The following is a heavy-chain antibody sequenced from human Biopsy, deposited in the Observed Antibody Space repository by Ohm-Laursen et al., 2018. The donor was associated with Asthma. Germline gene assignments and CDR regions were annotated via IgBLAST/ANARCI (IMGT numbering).Heavy chain of an antibody. CDR3: VRGSSSWHHGPFHYYYGLDV. D-gene: IGHD6-13*01. V-gene: IGHV4-34*01. Sequence: SETLSLTCVVYGGSFSSNYWSWIRQTPGKGLEWLGDPHHSGYTHYNPSLSSRLTLSVDTSKNQSSLWLTSVTAADTAVYYCVRGSSSWHHGPFHYYYGLDVWGQGTTATVSS. CDR1: GGSFSSNY. J-gene: IGHJ6*02. CDR2: PHHSGYT.